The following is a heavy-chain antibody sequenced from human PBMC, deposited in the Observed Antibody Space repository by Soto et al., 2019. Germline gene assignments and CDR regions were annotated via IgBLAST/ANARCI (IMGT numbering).Heavy chain of an antibody. CDR3: ARAYIPDYASNPYYCYVMDV. CDR1: GYTFTSYG. Sequence: ASVKVSCKASGYTFTSYGISWVRQAPGQGLEWMGWISAYNGNTNYAQKLQGRVTMTTDTSASTAYMELRSLRSDDTAVYYCARAYIPDYASNPYYCYVMDVWGQGTTVTGS. CDR2: ISAYNGNT. D-gene: IGHD4-17*01. J-gene: IGHJ6*02. V-gene: IGHV1-18*01.